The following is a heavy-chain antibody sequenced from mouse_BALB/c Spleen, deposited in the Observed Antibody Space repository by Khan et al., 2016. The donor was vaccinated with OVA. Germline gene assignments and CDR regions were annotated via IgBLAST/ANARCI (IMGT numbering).Heavy chain of an antibody. CDR2: INPRNGRT. J-gene: IGHJ2*01. CDR1: GYTFTDYW. Sequence: QVQLQQPGAELVKPGTSVKLSCKASGYTFTDYWIHWVKQMPGQGLEWIGEINPRNGRTNYNEKVKNKAILTVDKSSTTAYMQLSSLTYEDSAVYYCAREGYSYGSKRDFDFWGQGTTLTVSS. CDR3: AREGYSYGSKRDFDF. V-gene: IGHV1S81*02. D-gene: IGHD1-1*01.